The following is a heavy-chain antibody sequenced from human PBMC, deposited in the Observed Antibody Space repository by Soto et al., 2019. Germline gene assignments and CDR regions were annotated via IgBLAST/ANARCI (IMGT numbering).Heavy chain of an antibody. CDR3: ARTSYGSGREQDYGMDV. Sequence: PGESLKISCQTSGYTFNTYWIDWVRQTPGKGLEWMGSIYPRDSDSRYSPSFQGQVAISADKSTTTAYLHWSSLKASDTAMYYCARTSYGSGREQDYGMDVWGQGTTVTVSS. D-gene: IGHD3-10*01. V-gene: IGHV5-51*01. CDR2: IYPRDSDS. J-gene: IGHJ6*02. CDR1: GYTFNTYW.